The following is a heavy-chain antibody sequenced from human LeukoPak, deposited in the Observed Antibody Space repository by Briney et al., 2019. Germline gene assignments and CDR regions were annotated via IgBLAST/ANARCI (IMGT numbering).Heavy chain of an antibody. Sequence: GASLKISCKGSGYTFTSYWIGWVRQMRGKGLEWMGIIYPGDSDTRYSPSFQGQVTMSADKSITTAYLQWSRLKASDTAMYYCARLGYCSRGTCYAFDYWGQGTLVTVSS. D-gene: IGHD2-2*01. J-gene: IGHJ4*02. CDR2: IYPGDSDT. V-gene: IGHV5-51*01. CDR1: GYTFTSYW. CDR3: ARLGYCSRGTCYAFDY.